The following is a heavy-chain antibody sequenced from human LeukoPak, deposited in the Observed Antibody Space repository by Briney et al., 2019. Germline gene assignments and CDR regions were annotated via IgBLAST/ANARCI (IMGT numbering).Heavy chain of an antibody. CDR3: ARLYSGTRPPDY. CDR2: IYYSGST. D-gene: IGHD3-10*01. V-gene: IGHV4-39*01. CDR1: GGSISSSIYY. Sequence: SETLSLTCTVSGGSISSSIYYWGWIRQPPWKGLEWIGSIYYSGSTYYNPSLKSRVTISVDTSKNQFSLKLSSVTAADTAVYYCARLYSGTRPPDYWGQGTLVTVSS. J-gene: IGHJ4*02.